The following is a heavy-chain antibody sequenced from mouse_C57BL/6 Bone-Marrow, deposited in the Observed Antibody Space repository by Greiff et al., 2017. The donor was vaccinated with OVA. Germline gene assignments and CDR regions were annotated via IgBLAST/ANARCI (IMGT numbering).Heavy chain of an antibody. V-gene: IGHV1-62-2*01. CDR1: GYTFTEYT. J-gene: IGHJ1*03. CDR2: FYPGSGSI. D-gene: IGHD2-1*01. Sequence: LVESGAELVKPGASVKLSCKASGYTFTEYTIHWVKQRSGQGLEWIGWFYPGSGSIKYNEKFKDKATLTADKSSSTVYMELSRLTSEDSAVYFCARHGIYYGNWNWYFDVWGTGTTVTVSS. CDR3: ARHGIYYGNWNWYFDV.